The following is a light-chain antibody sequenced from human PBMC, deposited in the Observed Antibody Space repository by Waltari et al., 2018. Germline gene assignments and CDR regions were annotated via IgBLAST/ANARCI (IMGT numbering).Light chain of an antibody. CDR1: TLGNRY. CDR3: QAWDSGTV. V-gene: IGLV3-1*01. J-gene: IGLJ2*01. CDR2: QDT. Sequence: SYELIQSPSVSVSPGQTASITCSGDTLGNRYVCWYQQTPGQSPVLVIYQDTKRPSGSPERFSGSKSGNTATLTISGTQAMDEADYYCQAWDSGTVFGGGTKLTVL.